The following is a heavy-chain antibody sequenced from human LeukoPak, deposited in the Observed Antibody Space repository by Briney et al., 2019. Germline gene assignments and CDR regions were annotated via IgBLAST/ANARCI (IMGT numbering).Heavy chain of an antibody. Sequence: GGSLRLSCAASGFTVSSNYMSWVRQAPGKGLEWVSVICSGGSTYYADSVKGRFTISRDNSKNTLYLQMNSLRAEDTAVYYCARSYYGALDYWGQGTLVTVSS. CDR2: ICSGGST. D-gene: IGHD4-17*01. V-gene: IGHV3-53*01. J-gene: IGHJ4*02. CDR3: ARSYYGALDY. CDR1: GFTVSSNY.